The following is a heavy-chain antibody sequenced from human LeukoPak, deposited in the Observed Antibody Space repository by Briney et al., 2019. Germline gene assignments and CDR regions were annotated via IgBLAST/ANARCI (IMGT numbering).Heavy chain of an antibody. V-gene: IGHV4-4*07. Sequence: SETLSLTCTVSGYSISSGYYWGWIRQPAGKGLEWIGRIYTSGSTNYNPSLKSRVTMSVDTSKNQFSLKLSSVTAADTAVYYCAGRGSYSSSWYYFDYWGQGTLVTVSS. D-gene: IGHD6-13*01. CDR1: GYSISSGYY. CDR2: IYTSGST. J-gene: IGHJ4*02. CDR3: AGRGSYSSSWYYFDY.